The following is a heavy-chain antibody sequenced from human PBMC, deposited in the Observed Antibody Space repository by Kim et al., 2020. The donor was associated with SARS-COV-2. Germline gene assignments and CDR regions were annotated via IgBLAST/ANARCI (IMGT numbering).Heavy chain of an antibody. J-gene: IGHJ4*01. CDR3: ARGYINGHFDS. CDR1: GSTFEDYG. V-gene: IGHV3-20*04. D-gene: IGHD2-2*02. CDR2: IKKKGDNT. Sequence: GGSLRLSCAASGSTFEDYGMSWVRQAPGKGLEWVSGIKKKGDNTGYADSVKGRFTISRDNAKNSLYLQMNSLRAEDTALYYCARGYINGHFDSWGHGTLVTVSS.